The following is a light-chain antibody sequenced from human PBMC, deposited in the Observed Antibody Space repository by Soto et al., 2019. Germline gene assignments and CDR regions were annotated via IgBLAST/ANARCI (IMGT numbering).Light chain of an antibody. J-gene: IGKJ1*01. CDR1: QSVSSN. Sequence: EIVMTQSPDTLSVSPGERATLSCRASQSVSSNLAWYQRKPGQAPRLLISGTSIRAPGIPARFGGSGSGTAGPLPLRCLELEDFCGFYCQQYNTWPPRWTFGQGTKVELK. CDR3: QQYNTWPPRWT. V-gene: IGKV3D-15*01. CDR2: GTS.